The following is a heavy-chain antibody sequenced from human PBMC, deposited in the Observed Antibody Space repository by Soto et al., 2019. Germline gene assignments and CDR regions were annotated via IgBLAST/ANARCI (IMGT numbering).Heavy chain of an antibody. CDR2: IYYSGST. V-gene: IGHV4-59*01. CDR1: GGSISSYY. J-gene: IGHJ4*02. D-gene: IGHD2-2*01. Sequence: SETLSLTCTVSGGSISSYYWSWIRQPPGKGLEWIGYIYYSGSTNYNPSLKSRVTISVDTSKNQFSLKLSSVTAADTAVYYCARGGVVPAAALDYWGQGTLVTVSS. CDR3: ARGGVVPAAALDY.